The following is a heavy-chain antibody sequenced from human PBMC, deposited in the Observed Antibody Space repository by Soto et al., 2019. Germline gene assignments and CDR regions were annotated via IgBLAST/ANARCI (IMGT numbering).Heavy chain of an antibody. CDR1: GFTFSSYA. J-gene: IGHJ4*02. CDR3: ARGSIAAAGKDDY. Sequence: EVQLVESGGGLVNPGESLRFSCAASGFTFSSYAMNWVRQAPGRGLEWVSSISGSSDYIYYSDSVKGRFAISRDNAKSSLYLQMNSLRAEDTAVYYCARGSIAAAGKDDYWGQGTLVTVSS. D-gene: IGHD6-13*01. CDR2: ISGSSDYI. V-gene: IGHV3-21*01.